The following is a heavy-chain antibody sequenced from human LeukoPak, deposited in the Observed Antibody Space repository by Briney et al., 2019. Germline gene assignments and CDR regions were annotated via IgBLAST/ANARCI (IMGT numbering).Heavy chain of an antibody. CDR3: ARVLERYCSGGSRYSFDS. J-gene: IGHJ4*02. Sequence: SETLSLTCTVSGGXISSHYCSWIRQPPGKGLEYIGYFYYTGSAIYNPSLRSRVTISVDTSKNQFSLKLSSVTAADTAVYYCARVLERYCSGGSRYSFDSWGQGTLVTVSS. V-gene: IGHV4-59*11. D-gene: IGHD2-15*01. CDR2: FYYTGSA. CDR1: GGXISSHY.